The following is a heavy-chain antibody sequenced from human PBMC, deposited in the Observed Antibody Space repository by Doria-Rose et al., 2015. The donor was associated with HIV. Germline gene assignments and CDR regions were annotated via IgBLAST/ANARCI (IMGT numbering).Heavy chain of an antibody. CDR1: GASVSSRGYY. Sequence: SETLSLTCSVSGASVSSRGYYWNWIRQVPGKGLESLGYTYYTGTSDYSPSLKSRLNMAMDTSKNQFSLKLSFVTVADTAVYYCARMGSYRELDYWGQGALVIVSA. CDR2: TYYTGTS. V-gene: IGHV4-31*03. CDR3: ARMGSYRELDY. D-gene: IGHD3-3*01. J-gene: IGHJ4*02.